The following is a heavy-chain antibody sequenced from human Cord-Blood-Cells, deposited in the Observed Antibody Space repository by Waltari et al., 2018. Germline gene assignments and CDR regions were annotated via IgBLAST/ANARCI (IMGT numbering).Heavy chain of an antibody. CDR3: ARDHSSYEFYYGMDV. CDR1: GGSISSYY. J-gene: IGHJ6*02. CDR2: IYYSGST. V-gene: IGHV4-59*01. Sequence: QVQLQESGPGLVKPSETLSLTCTVSGGSISSYYWSWIRQPPGKGLEWIGYIYYSGSTNYNPSLKSRVTISVDTSKNQFSLKLSSVTAADTAVYYCARDHSSYEFYYGMDVWGQGTTVTVSS. D-gene: IGHD3-3*01.